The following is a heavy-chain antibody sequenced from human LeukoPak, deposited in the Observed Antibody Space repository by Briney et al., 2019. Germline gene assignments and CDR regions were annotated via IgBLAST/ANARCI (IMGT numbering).Heavy chain of an antibody. CDR3: AKGSTVVTPGSWFDP. CDR2: ISGSGGST. V-gene: IGHV3-23*01. CDR1: GYTFSRYA. Sequence: GGSLRLSCAASGYTFSRYAMSWVRQAPGKGLEWVSAISGSGGSTYYADSVKGRFTISRDNSKNTLYLQMNSLRAEDTAVYYCAKGSTVVTPGSWFDPWGQGTLVTVSS. J-gene: IGHJ5*02. D-gene: IGHD4-23*01.